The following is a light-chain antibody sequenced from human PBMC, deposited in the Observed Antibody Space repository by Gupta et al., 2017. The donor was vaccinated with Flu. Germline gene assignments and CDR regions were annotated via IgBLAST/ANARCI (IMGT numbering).Light chain of an antibody. V-gene: IGLV1-44*01. Sequence: QSVLTQPPSASGTPGQRVTISCSGSSSNIGSNTVNWYQQLPGAAPKLLMYIHNHRPSGVPDRFSGSTSGTYASLVISGLQSEDEADDYCGAWDASLSGLVFGGGTRLTVL. CDR1: SSNIGSNT. CDR3: GAWDASLSGLV. CDR2: IHN. J-gene: IGLJ3*02.